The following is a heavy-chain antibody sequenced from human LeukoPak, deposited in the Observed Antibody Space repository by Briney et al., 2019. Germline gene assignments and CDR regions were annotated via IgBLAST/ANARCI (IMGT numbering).Heavy chain of an antibody. V-gene: IGHV4-59*01. D-gene: IGHD6-13*01. CDR3: ARDQRGYSSSWLDY. CDR2: IYYSGST. J-gene: IGHJ4*02. Sequence: SETLSLTCAVYGGSFSGYYWSWIRQPPGKGLEWIGYIYYSGSTNYNPSLKSRVTISVDTSKNQFSLKLSSVTAADTAVYYCARDQRGYSSSWLDYWGQGTLVTVSS. CDR1: GGSFSGYY.